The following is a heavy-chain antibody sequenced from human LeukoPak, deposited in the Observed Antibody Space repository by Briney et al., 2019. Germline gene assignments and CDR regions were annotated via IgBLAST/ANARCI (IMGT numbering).Heavy chain of an antibody. J-gene: IGHJ4*02. CDR2: INPNSGGT. V-gene: IGHV1-2*02. Sequence: ASVKVSCKASGYTFTSYYMHWVRQAPGQGLEWMGWINPNSGGTNYAQKFQGRVTMTRDTSISTAYMELSRLRSDDTAVYYCARPPGSYDPFDYWGQGTLVTVSS. D-gene: IGHD1-26*01. CDR1: GYTFTSYY. CDR3: ARPPGSYDPFDY.